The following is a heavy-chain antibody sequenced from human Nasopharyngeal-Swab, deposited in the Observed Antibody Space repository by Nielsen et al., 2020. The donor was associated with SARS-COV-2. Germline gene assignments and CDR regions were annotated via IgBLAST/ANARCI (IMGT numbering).Heavy chain of an antibody. Sequence: SVKVSCKASGGTFISYAIIWVRQAPGQGLEWMGGIIPIFGTANYAQKFQGRVTITADKSTSTAYMELSSLRSEDTAVYYCARDLGRGSFDYWGQGTLVTVSS. D-gene: IGHD7-27*01. J-gene: IGHJ4*02. V-gene: IGHV1-69*06. CDR2: IIPIFGTA. CDR1: GGTFISYA. CDR3: ARDLGRGSFDY.